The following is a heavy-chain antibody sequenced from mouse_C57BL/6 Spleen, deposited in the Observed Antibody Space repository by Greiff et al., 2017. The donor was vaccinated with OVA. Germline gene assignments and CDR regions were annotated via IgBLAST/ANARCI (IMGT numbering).Heavy chain of an antibody. Sequence: EVKLVESGGGLVKPGGSLKLSFAASGFTFSSYAMSWVRQTPEKRLEWVATISDGGSYTYYPDNVKGRFTISRDNAKNNLYLQMSHLKSEDTAMYYCARAGPEDAMDYWGQGTSVTVSS. CDR3: ARAGPEDAMDY. CDR1: GFTFSSYA. V-gene: IGHV5-4*03. CDR2: ISDGGSYT. J-gene: IGHJ4*01.